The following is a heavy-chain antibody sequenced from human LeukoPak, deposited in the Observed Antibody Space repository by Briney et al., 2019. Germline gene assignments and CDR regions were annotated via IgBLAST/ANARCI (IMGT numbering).Heavy chain of an antibody. CDR1: VFTFSSYW. Sequence: PGGSLRLSCAASVFTFSSYWMHWVRQAPGKGLVWVSRIKSDGSNTNYADSVKGRFTISRDNAKNTLHLQMNSLRAEDTAVYYCAKDDAWVRYQDWGQGTLVTVSS. CDR2: IKSDGSNT. V-gene: IGHV3-74*01. J-gene: IGHJ4*02. CDR3: AKDDAWVRYQD. D-gene: IGHD5-12*01.